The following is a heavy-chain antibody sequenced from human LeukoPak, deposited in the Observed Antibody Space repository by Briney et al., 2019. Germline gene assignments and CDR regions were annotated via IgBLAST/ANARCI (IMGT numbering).Heavy chain of an antibody. D-gene: IGHD6-19*01. CDR2: ISWNSGSI. CDR1: GFTCDDYA. J-gene: IGHJ4*02. Sequence: PGGSLRLSCAVSGFTCDDYAMQWVRQAPGKGLEWVSGISWNSGSIGYADSVKGRFTISRDNAKNSLYLQMNSLRAEDTALYYCAKEQMAGAFDYWGQGTLVTVSS. V-gene: IGHV3-9*01. CDR3: AKEQMAGAFDY.